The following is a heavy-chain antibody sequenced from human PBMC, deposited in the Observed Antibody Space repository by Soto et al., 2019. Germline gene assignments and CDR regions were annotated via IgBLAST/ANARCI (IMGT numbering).Heavy chain of an antibody. CDR1: GFIFSNYW. Sequence: PVGSLRLSCTASGFIFSNYWMSWVRQAPGKGLEWVANIKHDASQKYYLDSVKGRFTISRDNAKNSLYLQMNGLRAEDTAVYYCTRELSPPVSYYSGSGSYYRDWGLGTLVTVSS. V-gene: IGHV3-7*01. D-gene: IGHD3-10*01. CDR3: TRELSPPVSYYSGSGSYYRD. J-gene: IGHJ4*02. CDR2: IKHDASQK.